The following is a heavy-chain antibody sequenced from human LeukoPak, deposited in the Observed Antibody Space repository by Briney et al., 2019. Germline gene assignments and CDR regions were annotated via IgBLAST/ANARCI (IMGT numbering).Heavy chain of an antibody. J-gene: IGHJ3*02. CDR2: INSDGSST. D-gene: IGHD3-22*01. CDR1: GFTFSSYW. Sequence: GGSLRLSCAASGFTFSSYWMHWVRQAPGKGLVWVSRINSDGSSTSYADSVKGRFTISRDNAKNTLYLQMNSLRAEDTAVYYCARTYDSSPFAFDIWGQGTMVTVSS. V-gene: IGHV3-74*01. CDR3: ARTYDSSPFAFDI.